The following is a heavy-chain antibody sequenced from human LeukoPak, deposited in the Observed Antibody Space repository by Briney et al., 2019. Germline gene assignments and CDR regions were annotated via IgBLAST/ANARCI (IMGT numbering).Heavy chain of an antibody. J-gene: IGHJ4*02. D-gene: IGHD6-13*01. Sequence: GRSLRLSCAVSGFNFSSYWTHWVRQAPGRGLVWVSLINTDGSATTYGDSAKGRFTVSRDNDKNTLFLEMNSLRVEDTAVYYCARGTAVTAGIDYWGQGNLVTVSS. V-gene: IGHV3-74*01. CDR1: GFNFSSYW. CDR2: INTDGSAT. CDR3: ARGTAVTAGIDY.